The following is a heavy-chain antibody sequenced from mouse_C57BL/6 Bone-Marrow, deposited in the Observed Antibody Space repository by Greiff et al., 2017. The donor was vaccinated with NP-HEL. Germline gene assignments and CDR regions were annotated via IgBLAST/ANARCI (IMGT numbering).Heavy chain of an antibody. CDR1: GFSLTSYG. D-gene: IGHD2-1*01. CDR3: ASYGKGTYYFDY. V-gene: IGHV2-2*01. J-gene: IGHJ2*01. Sequence: VQRVESGPGLVQPSQSLSITCTVSGFSLTSYGVHWVRQSPGKGLEWLGVIWSGGSTDYNAAFISRLSISKDNSKSQVFFKMNSLQADDTAIYYCASYGKGTYYFDYWGQGTTLTVSS. CDR2: IWSGGST.